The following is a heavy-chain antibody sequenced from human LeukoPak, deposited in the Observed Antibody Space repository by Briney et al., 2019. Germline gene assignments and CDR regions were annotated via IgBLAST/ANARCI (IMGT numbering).Heavy chain of an antibody. J-gene: IGHJ4*02. CDR3: ARDATFYYGSGSYDY. V-gene: IGHV3-48*02. D-gene: IGHD3-10*01. CDR2: ISSSSSTI. Sequence: GGSLRLSCAASGFTFRSYTMSWVRQAPGKGLEWLSYISSSSSTIYYADSVKGRFTISRDNAKNSLYLQMNSLRDEDTAVYYCARDATFYYGSGSYDYWGQGALVTVSS. CDR1: GFTFRSYT.